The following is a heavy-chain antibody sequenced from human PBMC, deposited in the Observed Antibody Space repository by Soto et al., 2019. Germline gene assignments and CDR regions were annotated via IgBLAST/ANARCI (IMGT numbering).Heavy chain of an antibody. Sequence: ASVKVSCKASGYTFTSYDINWVRQATGQGLGWMGWMNPNSGNTGYAQKFQGRVTMTRNTSISTAYMELSSLRSEDTAVYYCASRRLLGYCTNGVCGWDYYYYGMDVWGQGTTVTVSS. CDR3: ASRRLLGYCTNGVCGWDYYYYGMDV. CDR2: MNPNSGNT. J-gene: IGHJ6*02. CDR1: GYTFTSYD. V-gene: IGHV1-8*01. D-gene: IGHD2-8*01.